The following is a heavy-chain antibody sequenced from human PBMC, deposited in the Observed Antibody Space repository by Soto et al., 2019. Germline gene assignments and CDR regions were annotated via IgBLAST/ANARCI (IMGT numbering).Heavy chain of an antibody. CDR1: GFTFSSYA. CDR2: ISSNGGST. V-gene: IGHV3-64*01. D-gene: IGHD1-1*01. J-gene: IGHJ4*02. CDR3: ARGSNGYPFDY. Sequence: EVQLVESGGGLVQPGGSLRLSCAASGFTFSSYAMHWVRQAPGKGLEYVSVISSNGGSTDYANSVKGRFTISRDNSKNTLYLQMGSLRAEDMAVYYCARGSNGYPFDYWGQGTLVTVSS.